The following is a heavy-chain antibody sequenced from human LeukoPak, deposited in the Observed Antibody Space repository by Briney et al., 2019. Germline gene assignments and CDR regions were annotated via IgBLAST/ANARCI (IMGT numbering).Heavy chain of an antibody. J-gene: IGHJ4*02. CDR1: GFPLSDYG. CDR2: IRYDGSNK. CDR3: EKEAFRSPHCDY. D-gene: IGHD1-14*01. Sequence: GGSLRHSYSASGFPLSDYGIHWVRQAPGKGLEWVAFIRYDGSNKYYADSVKGRFTLSRDNAKNTLYMQMNSLRTEDTAVYYCEKEAFRSPHCDYPGQG. V-gene: IGHV3-30*02.